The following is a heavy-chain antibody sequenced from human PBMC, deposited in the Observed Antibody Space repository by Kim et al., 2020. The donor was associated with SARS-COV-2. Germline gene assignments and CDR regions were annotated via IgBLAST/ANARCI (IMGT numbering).Heavy chain of an antibody. Sequence: SETLSLTCAVYGGSFSGYYWSWIRQPPGKGLEWIGEINHSGSTNYNPSLKSRVTISVDTSKNQFSLKLSSVIAADTAVYYCAREGRITMVRGVIDYWGQG. D-gene: IGHD3-10*01. J-gene: IGHJ4*02. CDR3: AREGRITMVRGVIDY. CDR2: INHSGST. V-gene: IGHV4-34*01. CDR1: GGSFSGYY.